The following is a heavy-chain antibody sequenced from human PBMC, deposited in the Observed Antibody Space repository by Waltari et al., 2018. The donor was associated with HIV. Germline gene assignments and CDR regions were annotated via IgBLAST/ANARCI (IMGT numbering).Heavy chain of an antibody. J-gene: IGHJ6*02. CDR2: INHRGIS. V-gene: IGHV4-34*01. CDR3: ARGRGSIYNYYGLDV. Sequence: QVHLQQWGTGLLKPSETLSLSCAVYGASFSDYKFFNDFYWLWIRQPPGRGLEWIGEINHRGISSYKQSLKCQVTISVDTSRNRISLNMTSVNATDTAVYYCARGRGSIYNYYGLDVWGLGTKVSV. CDR1: GASFSDYKFFNDFY. D-gene: IGHD3-10*01.